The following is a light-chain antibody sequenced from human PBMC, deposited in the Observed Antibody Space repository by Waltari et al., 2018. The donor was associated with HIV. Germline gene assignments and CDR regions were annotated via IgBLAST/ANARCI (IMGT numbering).Light chain of an antibody. J-gene: IGLJ2*01. Sequence: QSALTRPAAVSGSPGQSITISCTGASRDIGNYKYVSWYQHHPGIAPKLIIYEDNKRPPGVSNRFSGSQSGKTASLTSAGRQAEDESDYYCSSYTDSSVIFGGGTNVTVL. CDR2: EDN. CDR1: SRDIGNYKY. V-gene: IGLV2-14*01. CDR3: SSYTDSSVI.